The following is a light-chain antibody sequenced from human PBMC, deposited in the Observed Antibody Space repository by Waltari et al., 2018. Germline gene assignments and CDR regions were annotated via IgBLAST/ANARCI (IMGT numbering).Light chain of an antibody. J-gene: IGKJ1*01. CDR2: KAS. V-gene: IGKV1-5*03. CDR1: QTRINW. CDR3: QQYNSNSWT. Sequence: DIQLTQSPSTLSASVGDRVTITCRASQTRINWLAWYQQKPGKAPKLLIYKASNLETGVPSRFSGSGSGTEFTLTISSLQPDDFATYYCQQYNSNSWTFGQGTKVEIK.